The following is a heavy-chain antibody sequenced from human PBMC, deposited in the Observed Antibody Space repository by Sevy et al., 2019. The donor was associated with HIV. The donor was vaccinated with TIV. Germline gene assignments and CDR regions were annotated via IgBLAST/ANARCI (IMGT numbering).Heavy chain of an antibody. J-gene: IGHJ6*02. CDR2: IKKDGSEK. CDR1: GFTFSTYW. D-gene: IGHD2-2*01. V-gene: IGHV3-7*03. Sequence: GGSLRLSCTASGFTFSTYWMSWVRQAPGKGLEWVANIKKDGSEKYYVDSVKGRFTISRDNAKKSLYLQMNSLRAEDTAVYYCARDCSSTSCLWGMDVWGQGTTLTVSS. CDR3: ARDCSSTSCLWGMDV.